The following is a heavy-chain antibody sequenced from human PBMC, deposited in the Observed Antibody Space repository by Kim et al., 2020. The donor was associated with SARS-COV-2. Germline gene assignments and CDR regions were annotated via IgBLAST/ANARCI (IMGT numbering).Heavy chain of an antibody. V-gene: IGHV5-10-1*01. CDR3: ARHWRETAVGSGLWFGSGGWFDH. Sequence: GESLKISCKGSGYSFTSYWISWVRQMPGKGLEWMGRIDPSDSYTNYSPSFQGHVTISADKSISTAYLQWSSLKASDTAMYYCARHWRETAVGSGLWFGSGGWFDHWGEGGLVTVSS. CDR2: IDPSDSYT. J-gene: IGHJ5*02. D-gene: IGHD3-10*01. CDR1: GYSFTSYW.